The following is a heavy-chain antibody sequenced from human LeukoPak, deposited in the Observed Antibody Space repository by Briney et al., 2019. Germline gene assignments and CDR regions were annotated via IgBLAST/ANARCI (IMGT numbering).Heavy chain of an antibody. D-gene: IGHD3-22*01. J-gene: IGHJ4*02. Sequence: GRSLRLSCAASGFTFSSYAMHWVRQAPGKGLEWVAVISYDGSNKYYADSVKGRFTISRDNSKNTLYLQMSSLRSEDTAVYYCARVGGPYYYDSSGYGGLAYWGQGTLVTVSS. CDR1: GFTFSSYA. V-gene: IGHV3-30*04. CDR3: ARVGGPYYYDSSGYGGLAY. CDR2: ISYDGSNK.